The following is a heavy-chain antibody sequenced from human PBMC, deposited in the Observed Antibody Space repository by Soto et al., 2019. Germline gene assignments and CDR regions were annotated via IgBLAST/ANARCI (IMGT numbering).Heavy chain of an antibody. J-gene: IGHJ6*02. CDR3: AHVLVVVANYGMDV. Sequence: QITLKESGPTLVKPTQTLTLTCTFSGFSLSTSGVGVGWIRQPPGKALEWLALIYWGDDKRYSPSLTSRLTIPKDTSKNQVVLTMTNMDPVDTATYYCAHVLVVVANYGMDVWGQGTTVTVSS. CDR2: IYWGDDK. V-gene: IGHV2-5*02. D-gene: IGHD2-15*01. CDR1: GFSLSTSGVG.